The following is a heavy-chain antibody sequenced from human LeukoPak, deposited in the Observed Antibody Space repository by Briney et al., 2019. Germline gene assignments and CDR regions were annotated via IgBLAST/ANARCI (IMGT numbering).Heavy chain of an antibody. V-gene: IGHV4-59*12. J-gene: IGHJ4*02. CDR3: ARTGLANYFDY. Sequence: PSETLSLTCTVSGDSISSYYWTWIRQPPGKGLEWIGYIYYSGSTNYNPSLESRVTISVDTSKNQFSLKLSSVTAADTAVYYCARTGLANYFDYWGQGTLVTVSS. CDR2: IYYSGST. CDR1: GDSISSYY.